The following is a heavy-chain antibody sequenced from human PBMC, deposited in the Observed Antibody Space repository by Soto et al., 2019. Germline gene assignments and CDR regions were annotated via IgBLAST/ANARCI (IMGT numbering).Heavy chain of an antibody. CDR1: AFNISNYY. Sequence: EVQLVETGGGLIQPGGSLRLSCAASAFNISNYYMTWVRQAPGKGLEWVSVIYSGGSTYYADSVKGRFTISRDKSKNTLYLQMNSLRAEDTAVYYCATLGSGTIRTWIDPWGQGTLVTVSS. V-gene: IGHV3-53*02. CDR2: IYSGGST. J-gene: IGHJ5*02. D-gene: IGHD3-10*01. CDR3: ATLGSGTIRTWIDP.